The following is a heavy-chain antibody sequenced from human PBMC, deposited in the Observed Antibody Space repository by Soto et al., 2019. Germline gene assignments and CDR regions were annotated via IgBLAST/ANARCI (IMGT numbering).Heavy chain of an antibody. CDR3: VRQKGFFDWSSHVTGPGGMDV. CDR2: VHHSGTT. J-gene: IGHJ6*02. Sequence: QVQLQQWGAGLLKPSETLSLTCAVNGGSFSGYYWNWIRQSAGKGLEWIGRVHHSGTTNYNPSLKSRLTISLDTSKNHFSLQLNSVTAAVTAMYYCVRQKGFFDWSSHVTGPGGMDVWGQGTSVTVSS. D-gene: IGHD3-9*01. CDR1: GGSFSGYY. V-gene: IGHV4-34*01.